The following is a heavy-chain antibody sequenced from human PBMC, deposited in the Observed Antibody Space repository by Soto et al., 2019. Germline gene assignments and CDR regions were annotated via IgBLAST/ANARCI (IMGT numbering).Heavy chain of an antibody. V-gene: IGHV1-46*01. J-gene: IGHJ4*02. D-gene: IGHD7-27*01. CDR3: ARAKTGDRYFDY. CDR1: GYTFTRYY. CDR2: INPSGGGT. Sequence: ASVKVSCKASGYTFTRYYMHWVRQAPGQGLEWMGLINPSGGGTSYAQKFQGRVTMTRDTSTSTVYMELSSMRSEDTAVYYCARAKTGDRYFDYWGQGTLVTVSS.